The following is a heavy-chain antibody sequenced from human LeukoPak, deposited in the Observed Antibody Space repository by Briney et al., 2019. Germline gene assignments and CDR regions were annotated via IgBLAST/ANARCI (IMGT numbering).Heavy chain of an antibody. CDR3: ARDWVTMVRGVIITPAYYFDY. J-gene: IGHJ4*02. D-gene: IGHD3-10*01. Sequence: QAGGSLRLSCVGSGFIFSSYDMGWVRQAPGKGLEWVSSISRAGDRTYYEDSVKGRFTFSRDNSRNTMYLQMNSLRAEDTAVYYCARDWVTMVRGVIITPAYYFDYWGQGTLVTVSS. CDR1: GFIFSSYD. V-gene: IGHV3-23*01. CDR2: ISRAGDRT.